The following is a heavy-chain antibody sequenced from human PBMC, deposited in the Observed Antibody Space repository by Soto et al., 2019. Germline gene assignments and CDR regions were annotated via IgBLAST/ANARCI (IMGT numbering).Heavy chain of an antibody. D-gene: IGHD2-2*01. J-gene: IGHJ5*02. CDR1: GGSFSGYY. CDR2: INHSGST. V-gene: IGHV4-34*01. CDR3: AGSRYRLLNVLGPDSNNWFDP. Sequence: QVQLQQWGAGLLKPSETLSLTCAVYGGSFSGYYWSWIRQPPGKGLEWIGEINHSGSTNYNPSLKSRVTISVDTSKNQFSLKLSSVTAADTAVYYCAGSRYRLLNVLGPDSNNWFDPWGQGTLVTVSS.